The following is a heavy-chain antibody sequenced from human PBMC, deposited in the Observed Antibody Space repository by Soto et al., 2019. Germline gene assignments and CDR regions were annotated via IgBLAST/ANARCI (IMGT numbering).Heavy chain of an antibody. CDR1: GVTVSSKY. Sequence: SVNLSWADSGVTVSSKYMSWVRQAPGKGLEWVSVIYSGGSTYYADSVKGRFTIYRDNSKKKLYLQMNSLRAEDKAVYYCAREAGSYFWYFAYWGQGTRVTV. V-gene: IGHV3-53*01. D-gene: IGHD1-26*01. CDR2: IYSGGST. J-gene: IGHJ4*02. CDR3: AREAGSYFWYFAY.